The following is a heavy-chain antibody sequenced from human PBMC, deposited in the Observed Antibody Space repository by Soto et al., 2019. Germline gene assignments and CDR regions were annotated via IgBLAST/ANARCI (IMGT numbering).Heavy chain of an antibody. CDR1: GFTFSDYY. V-gene: IGHV3-11*01. D-gene: IGHD5-18*01. CDR3: ARDRYSYGPYYFDY. CDR2: ITSSGSTT. Sequence: GWSLRLSCAASGFTFSDYYMSWIRQSPGKGLEWVSSITSSGSTTYYTDSVKGRFTISRDNAKNSLYLQMNSLRAEDTAVYYCARDRYSYGPYYFDYWGQGTLVTASS. J-gene: IGHJ4*02.